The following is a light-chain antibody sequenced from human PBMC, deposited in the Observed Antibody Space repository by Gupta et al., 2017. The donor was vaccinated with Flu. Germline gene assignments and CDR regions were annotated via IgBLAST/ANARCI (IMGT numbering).Light chain of an antibody. Sequence: SYVLTQPPSVSVAPGQTARISCGGNNIGSKSVHWYQQKPGQAPVLVVYDDSDRPSGIPERFSGSNSGNSATLTISRVEAGDEVDYYCQVWDVTSDHYYVFGSGTKVTVL. CDR2: DDS. J-gene: IGLJ1*01. V-gene: IGLV3-21*02. CDR1: NIGSKS. CDR3: QVWDVTSDHYYV.